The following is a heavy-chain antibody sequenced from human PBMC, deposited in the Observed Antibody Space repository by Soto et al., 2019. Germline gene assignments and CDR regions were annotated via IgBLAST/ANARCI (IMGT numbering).Heavy chain of an antibody. CDR2: INAGNGNT. CDR3: ARSRPDYWVYFDY. V-gene: IGHV1-3*01. D-gene: IGHD2-15*01. J-gene: IGHJ4*02. CDR1: GYTFTSYA. Sequence: ASVKVSCKASGYTFTSYAMHWVRQAPGQRLEWMGWINAGNGNTKYSQKFQGRVTITRDTSASTAYMELSSLRSEDTAVYYCARSRPDYWVYFDYRGQGTLVTVSS.